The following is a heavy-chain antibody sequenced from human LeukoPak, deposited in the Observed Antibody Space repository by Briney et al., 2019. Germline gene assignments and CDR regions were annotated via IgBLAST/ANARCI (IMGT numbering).Heavy chain of an antibody. J-gene: IGHJ4*02. Sequence: GGSLRLSCAASGFTFSGNWMSWVRQAPGKGLEWVASINPDGSQKLYVDSVKGRFTISRDNTKSSLYLQMNSLGAEDTAMYYCAKLLETATTYDSWGQGTRVTVSS. CDR1: GFTFSGNW. V-gene: IGHV3-7*01. CDR2: INPDGSQK. D-gene: IGHD5-24*01. CDR3: AKLLETATTYDS.